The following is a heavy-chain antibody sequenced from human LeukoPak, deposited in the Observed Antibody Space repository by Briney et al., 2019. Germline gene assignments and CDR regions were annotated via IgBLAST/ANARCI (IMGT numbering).Heavy chain of an antibody. V-gene: IGHV4-59*01. CDR3: ARDKRYCYGRYFDP. J-gene: IGHJ4*02. Sequence: PSETLSLTCSVSGDSLSTYHWNWIRKPPGKGLEWIGYMQSTGNSNYNPSLKNRVNIFVDMSKNQFVLNLRSVTAADTAVYYCARDKRYCYGRYFDPWGQGMLVTVSS. D-gene: IGHD5-18*01. CDR1: GDSLSTYH. CDR2: MQSTGNS.